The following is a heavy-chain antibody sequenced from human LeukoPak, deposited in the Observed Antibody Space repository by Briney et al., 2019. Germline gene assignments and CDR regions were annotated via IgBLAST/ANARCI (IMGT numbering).Heavy chain of an antibody. CDR2: TYYRSKWYN. V-gene: IGHV6-1*01. D-gene: IGHD6-13*01. CDR1: RDSASSNSAA. Sequence: SRTLSDTSAPSRDSASSNSAAWNWVRHSPSGCLEWLVSTYYRSKWYNDVAVSVKSRITINPDTSTNQFSQQLNSVTPEDTAVYYCARAKIPGIAAAGINFHNWFDPWGQGTLVTVSS. CDR3: ARAKIPGIAAAGINFHNWFDP. J-gene: IGHJ5*02.